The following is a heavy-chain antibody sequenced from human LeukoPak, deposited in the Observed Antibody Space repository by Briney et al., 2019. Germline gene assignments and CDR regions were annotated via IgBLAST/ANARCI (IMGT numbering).Heavy chain of an antibody. V-gene: IGHV4-59*01. CDR1: GGSISSYY. Sequence: PSETLSLTCTVSGGSISSYYWSWIRQPPGKGLEWIGYIYYSGSTNYNPSLKSRVTISVDTSKNQFSLKLSSVTAADTAVYYCAGESSGSPYYFDYWGQGTLVTVSS. CDR2: IYYSGST. D-gene: IGHD1-26*01. CDR3: AGESSGSPYYFDY. J-gene: IGHJ4*02.